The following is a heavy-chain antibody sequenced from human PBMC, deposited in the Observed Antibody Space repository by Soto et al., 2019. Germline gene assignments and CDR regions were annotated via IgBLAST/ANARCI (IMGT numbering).Heavy chain of an antibody. J-gene: IGHJ4*02. CDR2: IVVGSGNT. V-gene: IGHV1-58*02. CDR1: GFTFTSSA. CDR3: ARSIVVVTALDS. D-gene: IGHD2-21*02. Sequence: GASVKVSCKASGFTFTSSAMQWVRQARGQRLEWIGWIVVGSGNTNYAQKFQERVTITRDMSTSTAYMELSSLRSEDTAVYYCARSIVVVTALDSWGQGTLVTAPQ.